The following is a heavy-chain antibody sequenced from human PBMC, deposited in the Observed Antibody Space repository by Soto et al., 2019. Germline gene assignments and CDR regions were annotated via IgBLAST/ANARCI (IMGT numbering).Heavy chain of an antibody. CDR1: GGTFSSYA. CDR3: ARDKSDGYGSGSPYGMDV. V-gene: IGHV1-69*13. Sequence: SVKVSCKASGGTFSSYAISWVRQAPGQGLEWMGGIIPIFGTANYAQKFQGRVTITADESTSTAYMELSSLGSEDTAVYYCARDKSDGYGSGSPYGMDVWGQGTTVTVSS. CDR2: IIPIFGTA. D-gene: IGHD3-10*01. J-gene: IGHJ6*02.